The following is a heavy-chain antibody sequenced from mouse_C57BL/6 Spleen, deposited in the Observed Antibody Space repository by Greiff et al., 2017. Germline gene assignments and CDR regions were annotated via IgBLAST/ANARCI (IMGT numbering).Heavy chain of an antibody. D-gene: IGHD3-3*01. CDR2: IHPNSGST. V-gene: IGHV1-64*01. Sequence: VQLQQPGAELVKPGASVKLSCKASGYTFTSYWMHWVKQRPGQGLEWIGMIHPNSGSTNYNEKFKSKATLTVDKSSSTAYMQLSSLTSADSAVYYCARSGGTGYFDYWGQGTTLTVSS. CDR1: GYTFTSYW. CDR3: ARSGGTGYFDY. J-gene: IGHJ2*01.